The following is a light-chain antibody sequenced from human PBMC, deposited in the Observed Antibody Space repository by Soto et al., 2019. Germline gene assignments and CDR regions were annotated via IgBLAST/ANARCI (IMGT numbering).Light chain of an antibody. J-gene: IGKJ2*01. CDR2: DAS. CDR1: QSVSSY. V-gene: IGKV3-11*01. Sequence: EIVLTQSPATVSLSPGERATLSCRASQSVSSYLAWYQQKPGQAPRLLIYDASNRATGIPARFSGSGSGTDFTTTISSLEPEDFAVYYCQQRSNWYTFGQGTKLEIK. CDR3: QQRSNWYT.